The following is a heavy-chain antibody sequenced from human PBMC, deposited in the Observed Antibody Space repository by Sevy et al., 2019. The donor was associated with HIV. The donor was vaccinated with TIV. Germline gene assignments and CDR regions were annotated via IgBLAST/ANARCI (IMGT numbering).Heavy chain of an antibody. D-gene: IGHD5-12*01. CDR3: ASTILEMATIRAGYFDY. V-gene: IGHV4-34*01. CDR1: GGSFSGYY. Sequence: SETLSLTCAVYGGSFSGYYWSWIRQPPGKGLEWIGEINHSGSTNYNPSLKSRVTISVDTSKNQFSLKLGSVTAADTAVYYCASTILEMATIRAGYFDYWGQGTLVTVSS. J-gene: IGHJ4*02. CDR2: INHSGST.